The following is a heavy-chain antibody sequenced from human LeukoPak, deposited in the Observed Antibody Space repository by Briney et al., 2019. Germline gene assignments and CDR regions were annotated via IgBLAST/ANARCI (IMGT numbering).Heavy chain of an antibody. J-gene: IGHJ5*02. CDR1: GGSISSGSYY. D-gene: IGHD2-15*01. CDR2: IYTSGST. Sequence: SQTLSLTCTVSGGSISSGSYYWSWIRQPAGKGLEWIGRIYTSGSTNYNPSHKSRVTISVDTSKNQFSLKLSSVTAADTAVYYCARSFSRGLLRWFDPWGQGTLVTVSS. CDR3: ARSFSRGLLRWFDP. V-gene: IGHV4-61*02.